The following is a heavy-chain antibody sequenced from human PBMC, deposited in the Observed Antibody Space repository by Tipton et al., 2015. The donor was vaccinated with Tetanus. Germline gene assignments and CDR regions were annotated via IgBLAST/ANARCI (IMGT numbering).Heavy chain of an antibody. D-gene: IGHD3-22*01. J-gene: IGHJ4*02. CDR2: ISGSGGST. V-gene: IGHV3-23*01. CDR3: AKVPQTTRYYYDSSGYLDY. Sequence: SLRLSCAASGFTFSSYAMSWVRQAPGKGLEWVSAISGSGGSTYYADSVKGRFTISRDNSKNTLYLQMNSLRAEDTAVYYCAKVPQTTRYYYDSSGYLDYWGQGTLVTVSS. CDR1: GFTFSSYA.